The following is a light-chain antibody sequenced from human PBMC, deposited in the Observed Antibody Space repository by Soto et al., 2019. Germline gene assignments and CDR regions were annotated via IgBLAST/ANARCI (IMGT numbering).Light chain of an antibody. CDR1: RGVGSD. J-gene: IGKJ1*01. Sequence: TQMTQSPLSLSASVGEKIIITCRASRGVGSDVSWYQQKPGQAPKLVIYAASNLYTGVPSSFSGRRSGTEFTLTISSLQPEDFASYYCLQDYGDSWTFGQGTKVEIE. V-gene: IGKV1-6*01. CDR3: LQDYGDSWT. CDR2: AAS.